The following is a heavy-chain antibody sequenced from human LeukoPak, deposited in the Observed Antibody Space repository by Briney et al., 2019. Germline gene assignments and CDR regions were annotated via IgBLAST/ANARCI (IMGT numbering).Heavy chain of an antibody. V-gene: IGHV3-33*06. J-gene: IGHJ5*02. Sequence: PGGSLRLSCAASGFTFSSYGMHWVRQAPGKGLEWVAVIWYDGSNKYYADSVKGRFTISRDNSKNTLYLQMNSLRAEDTAVYYCAEDGRAVAAYRGNWFDPWGQGTLVTVSS. CDR3: AEDGRAVAAYRGNWFDP. D-gene: IGHD6-19*01. CDR2: IWYDGSNK. CDR1: GFTFSSYG.